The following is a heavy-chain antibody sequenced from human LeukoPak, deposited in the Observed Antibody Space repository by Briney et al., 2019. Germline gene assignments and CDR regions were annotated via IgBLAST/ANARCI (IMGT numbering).Heavy chain of an antibody. CDR1: GFTFSSYA. J-gene: IGHJ4*02. V-gene: IGHV3-23*01. D-gene: IGHD2-2*01. Sequence: GGSLRLSCAPSGFTFSSYAMSWVRQAPGKGLEWVSAISGSGGSTYYADSVEGRFTITRDNFKNTLYLQMNSLRAEDTAVYYCAKAGGTSCFMVTGDCWGQGTLVTVSS. CDR3: AKAGGTSCFMVTGDC. CDR2: ISGSGGST.